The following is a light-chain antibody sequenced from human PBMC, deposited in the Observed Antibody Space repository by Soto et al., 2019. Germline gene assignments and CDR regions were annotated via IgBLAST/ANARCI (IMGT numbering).Light chain of an antibody. CDR1: QSVSSN. V-gene: IGKV3-15*01. Sequence: EIVMTQSPATLSVSPWERATLSCRASQSVSSNLAWYQQKPGQAPRLLIYGASTRATGFPARFSGSGSGTEFTLTISSLQSEDFAVYYCQQYNNWPFSFGQGTRLEIK. J-gene: IGKJ5*01. CDR2: GAS. CDR3: QQYNNWPFS.